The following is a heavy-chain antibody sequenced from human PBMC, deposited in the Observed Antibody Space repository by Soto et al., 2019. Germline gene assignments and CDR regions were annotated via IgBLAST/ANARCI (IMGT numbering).Heavy chain of an antibody. CDR3: AKDSPLGSDYTLHPATYFDY. CDR1: GFTFSSYA. CDR2: ISGSGGST. D-gene: IGHD1-26*01. J-gene: IGHJ4*02. V-gene: IGHV3-23*01. Sequence: GGSLRLSCAASGFTFSSYAMSWVRQAPGKGLEWVSAISGSGGSTYYADSVKGRFTISRDNSKNTLYLQMNSLRAEDTAVYYCAKDSPLGSDYTLHPATYFDYWGQGTLVTVSS.